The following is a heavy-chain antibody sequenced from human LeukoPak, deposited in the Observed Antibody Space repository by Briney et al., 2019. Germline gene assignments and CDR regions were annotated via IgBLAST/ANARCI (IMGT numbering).Heavy chain of an antibody. Sequence: PSETLSLTCTVSGGSISSGGYYWSWLRQHPGKGLEWIGYIYYSGSTYYNPSLKSRVTISVDTSKNQFSLKLSSVTAADTAVYYCARASLDLRLGYWGQGTLVTVSS. D-gene: IGHD2-2*01. CDR1: GGSISSGGYY. CDR2: IYYSGST. CDR3: ARASLDLRLGY. V-gene: IGHV4-31*03. J-gene: IGHJ4*02.